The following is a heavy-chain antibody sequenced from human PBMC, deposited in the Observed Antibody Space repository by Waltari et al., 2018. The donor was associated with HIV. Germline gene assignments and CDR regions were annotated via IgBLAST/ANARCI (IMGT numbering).Heavy chain of an antibody. CDR3: ARWTGTYYDS. J-gene: IGHJ4*02. D-gene: IGHD3-10*01. CDR1: GVSVTTNY. CDR2: AYNDGTT. Sequence: EVQLVESGGGLIQPGGSLRLSCVASGVSVTTNYMSWVRQAPGKGLGWVSMAYNDGTTHYADSVRGRFSIARDNSQNTLFLQMNSLRVDDTAVYYCARWTGTYYDSWGQGTLVTVSS. V-gene: IGHV3-53*01.